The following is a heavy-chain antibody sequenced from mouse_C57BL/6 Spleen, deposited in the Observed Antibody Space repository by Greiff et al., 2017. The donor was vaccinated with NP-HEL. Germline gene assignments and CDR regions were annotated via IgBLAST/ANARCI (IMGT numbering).Heavy chain of an antibody. D-gene: IGHD1-1*01. CDR2: INPSTGGT. J-gene: IGHJ2*01. CDR3: ATIGSSYTYFDY. V-gene: IGHV1-42*01. Sequence: EVKLQESGPELVKPGASVKISCKASGYSFTGYYMNWVKQSPEKSLEWIGEINPSTGGTTYNQKFKAKATLTVDKSSSTAYMQLKSLTSEDSAVYYCATIGSSYTYFDYWGQGTTLTVSS. CDR1: GYSFTGYY.